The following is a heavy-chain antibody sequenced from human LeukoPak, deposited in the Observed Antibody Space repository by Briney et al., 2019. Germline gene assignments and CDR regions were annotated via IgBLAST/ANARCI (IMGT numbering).Heavy chain of an antibody. J-gene: IGHJ4*02. Sequence: ASVKVSCKASGYTFTSYGISWVRQAPGQGLEWMGWISAYNGNTNYAQKLQGRVTMTTDTSTSTAYMELRSLRSDDTAVYYCASYPLRGYSYGLGYWGQGTLVTVSS. V-gene: IGHV1-18*01. CDR2: ISAYNGNT. CDR3: ASYPLRGYSYGLGY. D-gene: IGHD5-18*01. CDR1: GYTFTSYG.